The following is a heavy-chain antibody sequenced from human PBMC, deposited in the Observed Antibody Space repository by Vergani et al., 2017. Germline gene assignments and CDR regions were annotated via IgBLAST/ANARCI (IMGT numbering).Heavy chain of an antibody. Sequence: QVQLQQWGAGLLKPSETLSLTCAVYGGSFSGYYWSWIRQPPGKGLEWIGSIYYSGSTYYNPSLKSRVTISVDTSKNQFSLKLSAVTAADTAVYYCARHRSGIAVAGRNFDYWGQGTLVTVSS. CDR2: IYYSGST. CDR3: ARHRSGIAVAGRNFDY. V-gene: IGHV4-34*01. CDR1: GGSFSGYY. D-gene: IGHD6-19*01. J-gene: IGHJ4*02.